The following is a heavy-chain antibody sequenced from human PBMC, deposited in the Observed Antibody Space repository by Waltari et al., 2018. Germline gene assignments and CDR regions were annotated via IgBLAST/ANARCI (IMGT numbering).Heavy chain of an antibody. V-gene: IGHV1-69*13. J-gene: IGHJ4*02. CDR2: IIPIFGTA. D-gene: IGHD3-22*01. Sequence: QVQLVQSGAEVKKPGSSVKVSCKASGGTFSSYAISWVRQAPGQGLEWMGGIIPIFGTANYAQKFQGRVTITADESTSTAYMELSSLRSEDTAVYYCARSRDYYDSSGYVPFDYWGQGTLVTVSS. CDR1: GGTFSSYA. CDR3: ARSRDYYDSSGYVPFDY.